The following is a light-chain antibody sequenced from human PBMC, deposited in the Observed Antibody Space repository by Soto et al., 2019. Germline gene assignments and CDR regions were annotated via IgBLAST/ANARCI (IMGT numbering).Light chain of an antibody. Sequence: AIQMTQSPSSLSASVGDRVTITFRASQGIGNDLGWYQQKPGKAPKLLIYAASTLQSGVPSRFSGSESGTDFTLTISSLQPEDFATYYCLQDYNYPRTFGQGTKV. J-gene: IGKJ1*01. CDR1: QGIGND. CDR3: LQDYNYPRT. V-gene: IGKV1-6*01. CDR2: AAS.